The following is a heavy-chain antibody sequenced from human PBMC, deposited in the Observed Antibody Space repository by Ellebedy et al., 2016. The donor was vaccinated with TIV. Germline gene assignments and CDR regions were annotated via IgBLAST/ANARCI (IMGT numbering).Heavy chain of an antibody. Sequence: GGSLRLSXAASGFTFDDYAMHWVRQAPGKGLEWVSGISWNSGSIGYADSVKGRFTISRDNAKNSLYLQMNSLRAEDTALYYCANPLGYWGQGTLVTVSS. V-gene: IGHV3-9*01. D-gene: IGHD2-15*01. CDR1: GFTFDDYA. CDR2: ISWNSGSI. CDR3: ANPLGY. J-gene: IGHJ4*02.